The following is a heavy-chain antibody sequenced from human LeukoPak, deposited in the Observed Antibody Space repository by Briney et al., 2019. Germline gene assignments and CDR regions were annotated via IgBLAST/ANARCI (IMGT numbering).Heavy chain of an antibody. J-gene: IGHJ4*02. D-gene: IGHD1-26*01. CDR2: IYYSGST. CDR1: GRSISSSNYY. CDR3: ARQRKGTVGATSLDY. V-gene: IGHV4-39*01. Sequence: SETLSLTCTVSGRSISSSNYYWGWIRQPPGKGLEWIGSIYYSGSTYYNPSLKSRVTISVDTSKNQFSLKLSSVTAADTAVYYCARQRKGTVGATSLDYWGQGTLVTVSS.